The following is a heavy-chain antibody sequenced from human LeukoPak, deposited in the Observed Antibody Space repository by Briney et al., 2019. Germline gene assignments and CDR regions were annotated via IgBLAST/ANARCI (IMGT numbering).Heavy chain of an antibody. J-gene: IGHJ3*02. CDR2: IYPGDSDT. CDR3: ARHTRGLLGHGAFDI. Sequence: GESLKISCKGSGYSFTSYWFGWVRQMPGKGPEWMGIIYPGDSDTRYSPSFQGQVTISADKSISTAYLQWSSLKASDTAMYYCARHTRGLLGHGAFDIWGQGTMVTVSS. CDR1: GYSFTSYW. D-gene: IGHD3-3*01. V-gene: IGHV5-51*01.